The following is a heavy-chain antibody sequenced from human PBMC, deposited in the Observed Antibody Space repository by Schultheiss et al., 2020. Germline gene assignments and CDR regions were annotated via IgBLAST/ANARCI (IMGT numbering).Heavy chain of an antibody. J-gene: IGHJ4*02. CDR3: ARDLAGDDYFDY. V-gene: IGHV3-30*03. Sequence: GGSLRLSCAASGFTFSSYSMNWVRQAPGKGLEWVAVISYDGSNKYYADSVKGRFTISRDNAKNSLYLQMNSLRAEDTAVYHCARDLAGDDYFDYWGQGTLVTVSS. D-gene: IGHD7-27*01. CDR1: GFTFSSYS. CDR2: ISYDGSNK.